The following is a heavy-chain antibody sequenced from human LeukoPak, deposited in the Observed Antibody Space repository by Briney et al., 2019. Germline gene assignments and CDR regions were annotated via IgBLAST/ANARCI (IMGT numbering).Heavy chain of an antibody. CDR3: ASVVTSRGVDY. CDR1: GGTFSSYA. J-gene: IGHJ4*02. D-gene: IGHD3-10*01. Sequence: SVKVSCKASGGTFSSYAISWVRQAPGQGLEWMGRIIPILGIANYAQKFQGRVTITADKSTSTAYMELSSLRSEDTAVYYCASVVTSRGVDYWGQGTLVTVSS. CDR2: IIPILGIA. V-gene: IGHV1-69*04.